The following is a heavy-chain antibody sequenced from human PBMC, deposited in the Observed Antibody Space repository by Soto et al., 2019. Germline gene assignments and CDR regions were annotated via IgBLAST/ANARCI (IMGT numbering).Heavy chain of an antibody. J-gene: IGHJ6*02. CDR3: ARVTTGPLFYYGMDV. CDR2: IWYDGSSK. CDR1: GFIFNTYG. D-gene: IGHD4-17*01. Sequence: LRLSCAASGFIFNTYGMHWVRQAPGKGLEWVAVIWYDGSSKYYADSVKGRFTISRDNSKNTLYLQMNSLRAEDTAVYYCARVTTGPLFYYGMDVWGQGTTVTVSS. V-gene: IGHV3-33*01.